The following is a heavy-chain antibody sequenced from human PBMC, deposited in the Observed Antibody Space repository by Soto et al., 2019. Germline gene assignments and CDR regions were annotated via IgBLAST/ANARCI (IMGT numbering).Heavy chain of an antibody. V-gene: IGHV3-48*02. CDR2: ISSSSSTI. J-gene: IGHJ6*02. Sequence: GESLKISCAASGFTFSSYSMNWVRQAPGKGLEWVSYISSSSSTIYYADSVKGRFTISRDNAKNSLYLQMNSLRDEDTAVYYCARYPWNYDYGMDVWGQGTTVTVSS. CDR3: ARYPWNYDYGMDV. D-gene: IGHD1-1*01. CDR1: GFTFSSYS.